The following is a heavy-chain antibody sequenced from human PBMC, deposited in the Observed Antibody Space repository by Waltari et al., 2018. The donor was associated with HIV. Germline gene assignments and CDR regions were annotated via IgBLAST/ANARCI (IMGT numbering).Heavy chain of an antibody. J-gene: IGHJ5*02. CDR1: GFRFTDYN. CDR3: ARGPPSGWSWFDP. Sequence: EVILVESGGGLVRPGGSLRLSCAASGFRFTDYNMNWVRQGPGKGLEWVASIGSLQNFIQYADSAKGRFTVSRDNARNSLYLQMNSLTAEDTAVYYCARGPPSGWSWFDPWGQGTLVTVSS. CDR2: IGSLQNFI. V-gene: IGHV3-21*01. D-gene: IGHD6-19*01.